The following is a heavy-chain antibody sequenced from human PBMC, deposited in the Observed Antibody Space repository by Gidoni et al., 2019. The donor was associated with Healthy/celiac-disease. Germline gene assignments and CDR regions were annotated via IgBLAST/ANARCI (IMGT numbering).Heavy chain of an antibody. CDR3: ARDTRTKYSSSSGEYYYYGMDV. CDR2: IYYSGST. Sequence: QVQLQESGPGLVKPSQTLSLTCPVSVGPISSGGYSWSWTRQHQGKGLEWIGYIYYSGSTYYNPSLKSRVTISVDTSKNQFSRKLSSVTAADTAVYYGARDTRTKYSSSSGEYYYYGMDVWGQGTTVTVSS. D-gene: IGHD6-6*01. CDR1: VGPISSGGYS. V-gene: IGHV4-31*03. J-gene: IGHJ6*02.